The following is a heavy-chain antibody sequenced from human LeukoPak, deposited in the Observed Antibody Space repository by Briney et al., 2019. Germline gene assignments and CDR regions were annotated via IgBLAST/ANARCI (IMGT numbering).Heavy chain of an antibody. J-gene: IGHJ4*02. CDR1: GFTFSGSA. Sequence: GGSLKLSCAASGFTFSGSAMHWVRQASGKGLEWVGRIRSKANSYATAYAASVKGRFTISRDDSKHTAYLQMNSLKTEDTAVYYCTRLQDDFWSGYYYYFDYWGQGTLVTVSS. V-gene: IGHV3-73*01. D-gene: IGHD3-3*01. CDR3: TRLQDDFWSGYYYYFDY. CDR2: IRSKANSYAT.